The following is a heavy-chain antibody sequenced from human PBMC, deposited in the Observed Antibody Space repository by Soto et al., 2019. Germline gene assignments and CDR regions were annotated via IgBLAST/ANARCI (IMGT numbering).Heavy chain of an antibody. Sequence: ASVKVSCKASGYTFTSYYMHWVRQAPGQGLEWMGWINPFDGSRMFAQSFQGRVTFTRDTSTSTVYMELSGLRSDDTAVYYCSRVDPGETSPFDHWGQGTLVPVSS. CDR1: GYTFTSYY. V-gene: IGHV1-46*03. J-gene: IGHJ4*02. CDR2: INPFDGSR. CDR3: SRVDPGETSPFDH. D-gene: IGHD3-10*01.